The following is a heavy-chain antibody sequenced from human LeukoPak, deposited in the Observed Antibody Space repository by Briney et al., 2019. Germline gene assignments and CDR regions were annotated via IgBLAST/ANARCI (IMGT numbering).Heavy chain of an antibody. Sequence: PGGSLRLSCAASGFTFNNYGINWVRQAPGKGLEWVAFIRYDGSNKFYADSVKGRSTISRDNSKNTMFFQMNSLRPEDTAVYYCAKDRLQWLAKGGVFDLWGQGTMVTVSS. CDR1: GFTFNNYG. CDR3: AKDRLQWLAKGGVFDL. V-gene: IGHV3-30*02. D-gene: IGHD6-19*01. CDR2: IRYDGSNK. J-gene: IGHJ3*01.